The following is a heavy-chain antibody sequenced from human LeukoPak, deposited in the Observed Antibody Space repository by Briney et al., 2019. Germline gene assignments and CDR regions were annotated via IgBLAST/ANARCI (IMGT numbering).Heavy chain of an antibody. D-gene: IGHD6-13*01. V-gene: IGHV3-30*18. J-gene: IGHJ4*02. CDR1: GFTFSSYG. CDR3: AKDSAAAAGTFDY. CDR2: ISNDGSKK. Sequence: HPGGSLRLSCAASGFTFSSYGMHWVRQAPGKGLEWVAVISNDGSKKYSADSVKGRFTISRDNSKNTLYLQMNSLRAEDTAVYYCAKDSAAAAGTFDYWGQGTLVTVSS.